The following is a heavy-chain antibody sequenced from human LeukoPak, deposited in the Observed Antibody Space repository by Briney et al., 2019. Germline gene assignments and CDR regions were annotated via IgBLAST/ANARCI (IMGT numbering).Heavy chain of an antibody. V-gene: IGHV5-51*01. Sequence: GESLKIPCKGSGYSFTSYWIGWVRQMPGKGLEWMGIIYPGDSDTRYSPSFQGQVTISADKSISTAYLQWSSLKASDTAMYYCARHYYYDSSGSYAFDIWGQGTMVTVSS. D-gene: IGHD3-22*01. J-gene: IGHJ3*02. CDR1: GYSFTSYW. CDR2: IYPGDSDT. CDR3: ARHYYYDSSGSYAFDI.